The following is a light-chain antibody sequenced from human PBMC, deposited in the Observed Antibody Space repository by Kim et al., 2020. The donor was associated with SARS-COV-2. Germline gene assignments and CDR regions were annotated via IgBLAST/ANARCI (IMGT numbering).Light chain of an antibody. Sequence: SSELTQDPAVSVALGQTVRLTCQGDSLRTYYASWYQQKPGQAPTLVINGKDNRPSGIPDRFSSSTSGNTASLTITGAQAEDEADYYCDSRDSSGNHYVFGTGTKVTVL. CDR2: GKD. V-gene: IGLV3-19*01. CDR3: DSRDSSGNHYV. CDR1: SLRTYY. J-gene: IGLJ1*01.